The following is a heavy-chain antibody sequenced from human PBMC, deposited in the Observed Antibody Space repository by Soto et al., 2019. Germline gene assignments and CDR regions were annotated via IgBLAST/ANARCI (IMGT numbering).Heavy chain of an antibody. CDR1: GGSISSGGYY. D-gene: IGHD2-2*01. J-gene: IGHJ4*02. CDR2: IYYSGST. Sequence: QVQLQESGPGLVKPSQTLSLTCTVSGGSISSGGYYWSWIRQHPGKGLEWIGYIYYSGSTYYNPSLKSRVTMTVDTSKNQFSLKLSSVTAADTAVYYWARGRGVVVPAATNNYFDYWGQGTLVTVSS. CDR3: ARGRGVVVPAATNNYFDY. V-gene: IGHV4-31*03.